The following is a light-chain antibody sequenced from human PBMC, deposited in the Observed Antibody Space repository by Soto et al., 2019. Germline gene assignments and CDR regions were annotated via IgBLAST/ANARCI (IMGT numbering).Light chain of an antibody. Sequence: DIEMTQSPSTLSESVGDRVTITCRASQSICSSLAWYQQKPGKAPNLLIYKASISESGVPSRFSSSGSGTEFTRSIRSQQPADFAAYTCQQYYSYSTFGQGTKVEIK. V-gene: IGKV1-5*03. CDR2: KAS. CDR1: QSICSS. CDR3: QQYYSYST. J-gene: IGKJ1*01.